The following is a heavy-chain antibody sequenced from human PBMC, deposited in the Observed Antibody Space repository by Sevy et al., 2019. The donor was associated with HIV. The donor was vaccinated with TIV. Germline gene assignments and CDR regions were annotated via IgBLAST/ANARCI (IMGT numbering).Heavy chain of an antibody. D-gene: IGHD4-4*01. CDR3: ARAYSNYYYAMDV. CDR2: IYYSGRT. Sequence: SETLSLTCTVSGDSISGYYWSWIRQPPGKGLEWIGYIYYSGRTDYNPSFKSRVIISQDTSKNQFSLKLTSVTAADTAVYFCARAYSNYYYAMDVWGQGTTVTVSS. CDR1: GDSISGYY. J-gene: IGHJ6*02. V-gene: IGHV4-59*01.